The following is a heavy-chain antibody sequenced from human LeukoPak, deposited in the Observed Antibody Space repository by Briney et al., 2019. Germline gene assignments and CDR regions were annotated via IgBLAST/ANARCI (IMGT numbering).Heavy chain of an antibody. CDR1: GLTFSDYS. V-gene: IGHV3-23*01. D-gene: IGHD6-13*01. CDR2: ISAGGGST. CDR3: AKDAAGPEY. Sequence: GGSLRLSSAASGLTFSDYSISWVRQAPGKGLFWVSGISAGGGSTYYADSVRGRFTISRDNTRNTLYLQMKSLRAEDTAVYYCAKDAAGPEYWGEGTRVTVSS. J-gene: IGHJ4*02.